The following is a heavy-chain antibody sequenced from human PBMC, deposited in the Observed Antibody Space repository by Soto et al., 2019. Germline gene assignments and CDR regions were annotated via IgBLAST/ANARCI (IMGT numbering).Heavy chain of an antibody. V-gene: IGHV3-73*01. Sequence: GGSLRLSCAASGFTFSGSAMHWVRQASGKGLEWVGRIRSKANSYATAYAASVKGRFTISRDDSKNTAYLQMNSLKTEDTAVYYCTRAPYDYGDYFPTYWGQGTLVTVSS. D-gene: IGHD4-17*01. CDR3: TRAPYDYGDYFPTY. J-gene: IGHJ4*02. CDR1: GFTFSGSA. CDR2: IRSKANSYAT.